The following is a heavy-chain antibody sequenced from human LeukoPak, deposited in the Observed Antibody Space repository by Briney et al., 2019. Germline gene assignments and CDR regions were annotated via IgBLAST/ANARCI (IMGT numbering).Heavy chain of an antibody. Sequence: VASVKVSCKASGGTFSSYAISWVRQAPGQGLEWMGGIIPIFGTANYAQKFQGRVTMTTDTSTSTAYMELRSLRSDDTAVYYCASYGQAFDIWGQGTMVTVSS. D-gene: IGHD4-17*01. J-gene: IGHJ3*02. CDR3: ASYGQAFDI. CDR2: IIPIFGTA. CDR1: GGTFSSYA. V-gene: IGHV1-69*05.